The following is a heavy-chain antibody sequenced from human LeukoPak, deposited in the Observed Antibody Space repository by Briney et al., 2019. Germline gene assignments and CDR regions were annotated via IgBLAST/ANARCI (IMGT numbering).Heavy chain of an antibody. J-gene: IGHJ4*02. CDR3: AKDPRTGTRYFDY. CDR2: ISGSGGST. D-gene: IGHD1-1*01. Sequence: HAGGSLRLSCAASGFTFSSYAMSWVRQAPGKGLEWVSAISGSGGSTYYADSVKGRFTISRDNSKNTLYLQMNSLRAEDTAVYYCAKDPRTGTRYFDYWGQGTLVTVSS. CDR1: GFTFSSYA. V-gene: IGHV3-23*01.